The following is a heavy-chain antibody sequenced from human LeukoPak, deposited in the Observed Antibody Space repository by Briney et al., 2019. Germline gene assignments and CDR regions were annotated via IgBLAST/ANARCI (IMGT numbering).Heavy chain of an antibody. CDR3: ARAGPTTGIVGAIED. J-gene: IGHJ4*02. CDR1: GGTFSSYA. D-gene: IGHD1-26*01. CDR2: IIPIFGTA. V-gene: IGHV1-69*05. Sequence: SVKVSCKASGGTFSSYAISWVRQAPGQGLEWMGGIIPIFGTANYAQKFQGRVAITTDESTSTAYMELSSLRSEDTAVYYCARAGPTTGIVGAIEDWGQGTLVTVSS.